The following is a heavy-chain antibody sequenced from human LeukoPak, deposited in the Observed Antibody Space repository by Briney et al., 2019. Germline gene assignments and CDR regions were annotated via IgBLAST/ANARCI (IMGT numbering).Heavy chain of an antibody. CDR3: ARESRRRMIVVVIDI. CDR2: IYTSGST. Sequence: PSETLSLTCTVSGGSISSYYWSWIRQPAGKGLEWIGRIYTSGSTNYNPSLKSRVTISVDTSKNQFSLKLSSVTAADTAVYYCARESRRRMIVVVIDIWGQGTMVTVSS. CDR1: GGSISSYY. J-gene: IGHJ3*02. D-gene: IGHD3-22*01. V-gene: IGHV4-4*07.